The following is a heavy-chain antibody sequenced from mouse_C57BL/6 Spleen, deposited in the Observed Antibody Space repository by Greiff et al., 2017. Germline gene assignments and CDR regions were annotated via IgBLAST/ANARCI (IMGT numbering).Heavy chain of an antibody. V-gene: IGHV3-6*01. Sequence: ESGPGLVKPSQSLSLTCSVTGYSITSGYYWNWIRQFPGNKLEWMGYISYDGSNNYNPSLKNRISITRDPSKNQFFLKLNSVTTEDTATYYCARENAMDYWGQGTSVTVSS. J-gene: IGHJ4*01. CDR2: ISYDGSN. CDR1: GYSITSGYY. CDR3: ARENAMDY.